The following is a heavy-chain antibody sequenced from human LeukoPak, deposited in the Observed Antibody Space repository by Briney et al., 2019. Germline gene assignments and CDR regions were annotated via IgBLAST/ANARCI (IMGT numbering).Heavy chain of an antibody. CDR2: ISAYNGNT. D-gene: IGHD3-22*01. CDR1: GYTFTSYG. CDR3: AKGGGRGYYYDSSGYHHLDY. V-gene: IGHV1-18*01. J-gene: IGHJ4*02. Sequence: ASVKVSCKASGYTFTSYGISWVRQAPGQGLEWMGWISAYNGNTNYAQKLQGRVTMTTDTSTNTAYMELRSLRSDDTAVYYCAKGGGRGYYYDSSGYHHLDYWGQGTLVTVSS.